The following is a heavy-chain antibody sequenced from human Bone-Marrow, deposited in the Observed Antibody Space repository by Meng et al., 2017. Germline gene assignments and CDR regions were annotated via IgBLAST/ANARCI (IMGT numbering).Heavy chain of an antibody. CDR1: GLTFNIKD. V-gene: IGHV3-13*01. CDR3: ARLNYDSSGYFGFDY. D-gene: IGHD3-22*01. Sequence: SGVRVAHAGEPRRLSRVASGLTFNIKDMYWLRKATGKGLEWVPAFGIAGYTYYRSYVKGPFPISRENATNSLYLQMKSLRAGDTAVYYCARLNYDSSGYFGFDYWGQGTLVTVSS. CDR2: FGIAGYT. J-gene: IGHJ4*02.